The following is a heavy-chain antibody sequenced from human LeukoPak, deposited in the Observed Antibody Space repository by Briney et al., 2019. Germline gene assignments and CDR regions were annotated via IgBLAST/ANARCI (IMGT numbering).Heavy chain of an antibody. V-gene: IGHV1-69*06. CDR1: GGTFSSYA. J-gene: IGHJ6*04. Sequence: SVKVSCKASGGTFSSYAISWVRQAPGQGLEWMGGIIPIFGTANYAQKFQGRVTITADKSTSTAYMELSSLRSEDTAVYYCATRSAGGYQLLSSYYFYGMDVWGKGTTVTVSS. CDR2: IIPIFGTA. CDR3: ATRSAGGYQLLSSYYFYGMDV. D-gene: IGHD2-2*01.